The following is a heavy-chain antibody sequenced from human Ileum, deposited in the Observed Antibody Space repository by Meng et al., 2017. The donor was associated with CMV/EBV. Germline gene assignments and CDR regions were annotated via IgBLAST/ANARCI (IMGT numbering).Heavy chain of an antibody. CDR2: INPNGGST. CDR1: GYTFSSYY. D-gene: IGHD7-27*01. V-gene: IGHV1-46*01. CDR3: ARTGDAGYFDL. J-gene: IGHJ2*01. Sequence: QLQLVQSGAEVKKPGASVKVSCKASGYTFSSYYMHWVRQAPGQGLEWMGLINPNGGSTGYAQKFQGRVTMTRDTSTGTVYMELSSLRSEDTAVYYCARTGDAGYFDLWGRGTLVTVSS.